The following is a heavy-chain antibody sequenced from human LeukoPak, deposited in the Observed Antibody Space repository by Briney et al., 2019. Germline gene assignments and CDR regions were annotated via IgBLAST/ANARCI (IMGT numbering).Heavy chain of an antibody. CDR3: SSQPAVIDLDF. J-gene: IGHJ4*02. CDR2: INPDGSGK. D-gene: IGHD2/OR15-2a*01. Sequence: PGGSLRLSCAASGFSFSSYWMTWVRQVPGKGLEGVANINPDGSGKHYVDSVEGRSTISRDNAQSSLYLQMDSLRVEDTAVYYCSSQPAVIDLDFWGQGALVTVSS. V-gene: IGHV3-7*01. CDR1: GFSFSSYW.